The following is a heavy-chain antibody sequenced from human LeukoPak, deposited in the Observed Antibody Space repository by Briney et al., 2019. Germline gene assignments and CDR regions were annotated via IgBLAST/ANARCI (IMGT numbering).Heavy chain of an antibody. CDR3: TRDSGYNAFDI. J-gene: IGHJ3*02. V-gene: IGHV1-8*01. Sequence: ASVKVSCKASGYTFTSYDINWVRQATGQGLEWMGWMNPNNGNTDYAQKFQGRVTLTRNTSISTAYMELSSLRSEDTVVYYCTRDSGYNAFDIWGQGTMVTVSS. D-gene: IGHD5-12*01. CDR1: GYTFTSYD. CDR2: MNPNNGNT.